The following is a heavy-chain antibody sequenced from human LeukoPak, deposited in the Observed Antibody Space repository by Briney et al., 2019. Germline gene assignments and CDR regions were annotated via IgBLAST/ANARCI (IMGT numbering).Heavy chain of an antibody. V-gene: IGHV3-48*03. CDR2: ISSSGTTI. CDR1: GFTFSSYE. CDR3: ARSSGTYHFDY. Sequence: GGSLRLSCAASGFTFSSYEMNWIRQAPAKGLEWVSYISSSGTTIYYADSVKGRFTISRDNAKNSLFLQVNSLRAEDTAVYYCARSSGTYHFDYWGQGTLVTVSS. J-gene: IGHJ4*02. D-gene: IGHD1-26*01.